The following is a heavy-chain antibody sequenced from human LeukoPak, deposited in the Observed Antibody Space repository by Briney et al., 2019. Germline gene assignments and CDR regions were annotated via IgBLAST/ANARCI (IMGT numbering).Heavy chain of an antibody. J-gene: IGHJ6*03. V-gene: IGHV4-59*01. D-gene: IGHD3-10*02. CDR1: GGSISSYY. CDR2: IYYSGST. CDR3: ARAMYIRGAKYYYYYMDV. Sequence: KPSETLSLTCTVSGGSISSYYWSWIRQPPGKGLEWIGYIYYSGSTNYTPSLKSRVTISVDTSKNQFSLKLSSVTAADTAVYYCARAMYIRGAKYYYYYMDVWGKGTTVTVSS.